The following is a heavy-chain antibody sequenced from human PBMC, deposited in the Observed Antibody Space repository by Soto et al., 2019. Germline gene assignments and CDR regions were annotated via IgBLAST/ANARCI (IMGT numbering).Heavy chain of an antibody. CDR3: AREGEAATVDY. D-gene: IGHD6-25*01. V-gene: IGHV4-4*02. J-gene: IGHJ4*02. CDR2: IYHSGST. Sequence: QVQLQESGPGLVKPSGTLSLTCAVSGGSISSSNWWSWVRQPPGKGLEWIGEIYHSGSTNYNPSLKRRLTISADKSTNQFSLKLRSVTAADTAVYYCAREGEAATVDYWGQGTLVTVSS. CDR1: GGSISSSNW.